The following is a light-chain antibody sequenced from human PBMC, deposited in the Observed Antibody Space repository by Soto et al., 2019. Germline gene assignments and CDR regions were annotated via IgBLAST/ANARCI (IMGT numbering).Light chain of an antibody. Sequence: QSALTQPASVSGSPGQSITISCTGTSSDVGGYNYVSWYQQPPGKAPKLIIYEVSHRPSGVSNRFSGSKSGNTASLTISGLQAEDEADYYCSSYTTSSTPYVFGTGTKLTVL. CDR2: EVS. CDR3: SSYTTSSTPYV. J-gene: IGLJ1*01. CDR1: SSDVGGYNY. V-gene: IGLV2-14*01.